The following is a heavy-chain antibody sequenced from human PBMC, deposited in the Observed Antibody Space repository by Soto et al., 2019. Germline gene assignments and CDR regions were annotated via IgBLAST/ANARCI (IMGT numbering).Heavy chain of an antibody. D-gene: IGHD2-8*01. V-gene: IGHV3-21*01. CDR2: ISSSSSYI. CDR1: GFTFSSYS. Sequence: PGGSLRLSCAASGFTFSSYSMNWVRQAPGKGLEWVSSISSSSSYIYYADSVKGRFTISRDNAKNSLYLQMNSLRAEDTAVYYCARDIVLMGVYNWFDPWGQGTLVTVSS. CDR3: ARDIVLMGVYNWFDP. J-gene: IGHJ5*02.